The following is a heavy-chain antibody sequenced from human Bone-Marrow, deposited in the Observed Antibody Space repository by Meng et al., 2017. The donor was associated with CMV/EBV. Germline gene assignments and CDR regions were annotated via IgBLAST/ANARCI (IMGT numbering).Heavy chain of an antibody. CDR3: ARSILSNGFDAFDI. CDR2: IYSGGTT. V-gene: IGHV3-53*01. J-gene: IGHJ3*02. Sequence: GESLKISCEASGFIVSSTYMSWVRQAPGKGLEWVSVIYSGGTTFKANSVKGRFTISRDNSKNTLFLQMNRLRAEDTAVYYCARSILSNGFDAFDIWGQGKRV. CDR1: GFIVSSTY. D-gene: IGHD2/OR15-2a*01.